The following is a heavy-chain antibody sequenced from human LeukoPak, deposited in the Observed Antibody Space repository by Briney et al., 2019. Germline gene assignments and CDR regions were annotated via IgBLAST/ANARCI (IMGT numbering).Heavy chain of an antibody. Sequence: ASVKVSCEASGYTFTGYYMHWVRQAPGQGLEWMGWINPNSGGTNYAQKFQGRVTMTRDTSISTAYMELSRLRSDDTAVYYCARDYYDYVWGSYPIFDYWGQGTLVTVSS. V-gene: IGHV1-2*02. CDR2: INPNSGGT. J-gene: IGHJ4*02. CDR1: GYTFTGYY. CDR3: ARDYYDYVWGSYPIFDY. D-gene: IGHD3-16*02.